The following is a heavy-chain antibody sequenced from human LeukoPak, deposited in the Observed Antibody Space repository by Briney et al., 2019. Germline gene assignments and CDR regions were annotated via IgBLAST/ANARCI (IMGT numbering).Heavy chain of an antibody. D-gene: IGHD3-16*01. CDR3: AREGGFRSQAFDI. CDR1: GGTFSSYT. Sequence: ASVKVSCKASGGTFSSYTISWVRQAPGQGLEWMGIINPSGGSTSYAQKFQGRVTMTRDTSTSTVYMELSSLRSEDTAVYYCAREGGFRSQAFDIWGQGTMVTVSS. V-gene: IGHV1-46*01. CDR2: INPSGGST. J-gene: IGHJ3*02.